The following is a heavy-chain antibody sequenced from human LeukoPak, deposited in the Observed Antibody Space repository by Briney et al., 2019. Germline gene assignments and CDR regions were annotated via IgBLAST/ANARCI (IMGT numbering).Heavy chain of an antibody. CDR2: IYTSGTT. D-gene: IGHD3-10*01. V-gene: IGHV4-4*07. CDR3: ARDAKYYYGSRTYFFFEY. CDR1: GFTFGDYA. Sequence: LRLSCTASGFTFGDYAMSWIRQPAGKGLEWIGHIYTSGTTNYNPSLKSRVTMSIDTSKNQFSLKLSSVTAADTAIYYCARDAKYYYGSRTYFFFEYWGQGTLLSVSS. J-gene: IGHJ4*02.